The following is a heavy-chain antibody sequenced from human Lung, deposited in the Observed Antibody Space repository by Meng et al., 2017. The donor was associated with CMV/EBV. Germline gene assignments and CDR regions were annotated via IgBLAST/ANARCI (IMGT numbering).Heavy chain of an antibody. J-gene: IGHJ4*02. CDR3: VRGLYYLAGDGYYHDF. CDR1: GSIGSGKYC. D-gene: IGHD2-21*01. V-gene: IGHV4-30-4*02. CDR2: YRCSRDS. Sequence: GSIGSGKYCGSWMRLARGRGLEWVEYYRCSRDSYSITYHQKRLTVAFDTSENQFSLRLTSVTAADTAVYYCVRGLYYLAGDGYYHDFWGPGTLVTVSS.